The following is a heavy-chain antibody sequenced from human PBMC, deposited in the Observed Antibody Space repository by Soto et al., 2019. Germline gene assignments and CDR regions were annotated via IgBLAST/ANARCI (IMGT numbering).Heavy chain of an antibody. J-gene: IGHJ4*02. V-gene: IGHV3-30-3*01. CDR2: ISYDGSNI. CDR3: AKEHPNLTIFGVPTNVGPVDY. CDR1: GFTFSSYS. Sequence: PGGSLRLSCAASGFTFSSYSMHWVRQAPGKGLEWVAIISYDGSNIYYADSVKGRFTISRDNSKNTLYLQMNSLRAEDTAVYYCAKEHPNLTIFGVPTNVGPVDYWGQGTLVTVSS. D-gene: IGHD3-3*01.